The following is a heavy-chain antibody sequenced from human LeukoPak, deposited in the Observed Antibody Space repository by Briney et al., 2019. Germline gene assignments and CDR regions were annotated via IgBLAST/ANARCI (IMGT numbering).Heavy chain of an antibody. CDR3: AKSNGYGLVDI. V-gene: IGHV4-38-2*02. CDR1: GYSISSGYY. J-gene: IGHJ3*02. D-gene: IGHD3-10*01. Sequence: PSETLSLTCTVSGYSISSGYYWGWVRQPPGKGLEWIGNIFYSGSTYYSPSLKSRVTISLDTSRNQFSLKLNSVTAADTAVYYCAKSNGYGLVDIWGQGTMVTVSS. CDR2: IFYSGST.